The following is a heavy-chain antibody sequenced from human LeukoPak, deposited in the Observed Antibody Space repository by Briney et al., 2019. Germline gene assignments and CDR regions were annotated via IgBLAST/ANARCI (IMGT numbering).Heavy chain of an antibody. D-gene: IGHD3-16*01. CDR1: GFTFSSYA. CDR3: ARETGDGAFDY. V-gene: IGHV3-30-3*01. CDR2: ISYDGSNK. J-gene: IGHJ4*02. Sequence: PGGSLRLSCAASGFTFSSYAMHWVRQAPGKGLEWVAVISYDGSNKYYADSVKGRFTISRDNSKNTLYLQMNSLRAEDTAVYYCARETGDGAFDYWGQGTLVTVSS.